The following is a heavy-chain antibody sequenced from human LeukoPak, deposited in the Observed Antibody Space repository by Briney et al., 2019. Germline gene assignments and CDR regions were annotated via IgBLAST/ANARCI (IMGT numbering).Heavy chain of an antibody. J-gene: IGHJ4*02. CDR3: AKATPGGSGSFQLDY. CDR2: ISGSGGST. CDR1: GFTFSSYA. V-gene: IGHV3-23*01. Sequence: GGSLRLSCAASGFTFSSYAMSWVRQAPGEGLEWVSAISGSGGSTYYADSVKGRFTISRDNSKNTLYLQMNSLRAEDTAVYYCAKATPGGSGSFQLDYWGQGTLVTVSS. D-gene: IGHD1-26*01.